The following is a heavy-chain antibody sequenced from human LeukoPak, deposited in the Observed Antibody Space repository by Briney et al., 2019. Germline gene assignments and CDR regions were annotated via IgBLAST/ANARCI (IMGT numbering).Heavy chain of an antibody. J-gene: IGHJ4*02. Sequence: PSQTLSLTCTVSGGSISSGSYYWSWIRQPAGKGLEWIGRIYTSGSTNYNPSLKSRVTISVDTSKNQFSLKLSSVTAADTAVYYCARVMEYQLLWYDYWGQGTLVTVSS. CDR1: GGSISSGSYY. CDR2: IYTSGST. D-gene: IGHD2-2*01. V-gene: IGHV4-61*02. CDR3: ARVMEYQLLWYDY.